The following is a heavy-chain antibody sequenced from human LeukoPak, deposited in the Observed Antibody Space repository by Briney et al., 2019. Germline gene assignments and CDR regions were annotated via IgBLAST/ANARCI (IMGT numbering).Heavy chain of an antibody. Sequence: SETLSLTCTVSGGSISSYYCIWIRQPPGKGLEWIGYIYYSGSTNYNPSLKSRVTISVDTSKNQFSLKLSSVTAADTAVYYCARQRTYYLSAFDIWGQGTMVTVSS. CDR2: IYYSGST. CDR1: GGSISSYY. D-gene: IGHD3-10*01. CDR3: ARQRTYYLSAFDI. V-gene: IGHV4-59*08. J-gene: IGHJ3*02.